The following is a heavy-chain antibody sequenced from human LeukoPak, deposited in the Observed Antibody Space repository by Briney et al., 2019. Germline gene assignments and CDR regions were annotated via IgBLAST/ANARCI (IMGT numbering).Heavy chain of an antibody. Sequence: SETLSLTCIVSGGSISSYYWSWIRQPPGKGLEWIGYIYYSGSTNYNPSLKSRVTISVDTSKNQFSLKLSSVTAADTAVYYCARRGSSSWSFDWFDPWGQGTLVTVSS. CDR2: IYYSGST. J-gene: IGHJ5*02. CDR3: ARRGSSSWSFDWFDP. D-gene: IGHD6-13*01. V-gene: IGHV4-59*01. CDR1: GGSISSYY.